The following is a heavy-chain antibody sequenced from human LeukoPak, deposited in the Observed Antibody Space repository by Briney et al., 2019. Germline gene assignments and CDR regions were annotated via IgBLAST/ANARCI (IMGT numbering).Heavy chain of an antibody. CDR3: ARGRMFRGGGSDFPFNWFDP. Sequence: SETLSLTCTVSGGSISSYYWGWIRQPAGKGLEWIGRIYTSGSANYNPSLTSRLTMSVDTSKNQFSLKLNSVTAAHTAVYHRARGRMFRGGGSDFPFNWFDPWGQGTLVTVSS. CDR1: GGSISSYY. V-gene: IGHV4-4*07. CDR2: IYTSGSA. D-gene: IGHD3-10*01. J-gene: IGHJ5*02.